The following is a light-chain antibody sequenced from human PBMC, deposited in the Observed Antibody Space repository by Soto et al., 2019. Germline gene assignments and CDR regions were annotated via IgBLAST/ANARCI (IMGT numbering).Light chain of an antibody. J-gene: IGKJ1*01. Sequence: EIVLTQSPATLSLSPGERATLSCRASQSVTTRLGWYQQKPDQAPRLLIYDASNRATGIPDRFSGSGSGTDFTLTISSLEPEDSAVYYCQQRSTWPQTFGQGTKVEIK. CDR2: DAS. CDR1: QSVTTR. V-gene: IGKV3-11*01. CDR3: QQRSTWPQT.